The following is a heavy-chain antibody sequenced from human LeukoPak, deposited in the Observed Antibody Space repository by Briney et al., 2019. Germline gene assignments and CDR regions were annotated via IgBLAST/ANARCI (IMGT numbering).Heavy chain of an antibody. CDR3: ARPGDYYDSSGPHDAFDI. D-gene: IGHD3-22*01. CDR1: GGSFSGYY. Sequence: SETLSLTCAVYGGSFSGYYWSWIRQPPGKGLEWIGEINHSGSTNYNPSLKSRVTISVDTSKNQFSLKLSSVTAADTAVYYCARPGDYYDSSGPHDAFDIWGQGTMVTVSS. CDR2: INHSGST. V-gene: IGHV4-34*01. J-gene: IGHJ3*02.